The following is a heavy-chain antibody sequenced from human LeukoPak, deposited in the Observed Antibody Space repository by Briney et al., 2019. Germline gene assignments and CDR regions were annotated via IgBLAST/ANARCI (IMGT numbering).Heavy chain of an antibody. V-gene: IGHV3-7*01. CDR3: AREWFGENDFDY. Sequence: GGSLRLSCTASGFTFSSYWMSWVRQAPGEGLEWVANIKQDGSEKYYVDSVKGRFTISRDNAKNSLYLQMNSVRAEDTAVYYCAREWFGENDFDYWGQGTLVTVSS. CDR1: GFTFSSYW. J-gene: IGHJ4*02. CDR2: IKQDGSEK. D-gene: IGHD3-10*01.